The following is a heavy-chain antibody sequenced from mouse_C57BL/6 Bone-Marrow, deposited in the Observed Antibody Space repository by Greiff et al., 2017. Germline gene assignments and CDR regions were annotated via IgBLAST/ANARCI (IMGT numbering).Heavy chain of an antibody. V-gene: IGHV1-42*01. CDR2: INPSTGGT. Sequence: EVQLQQSGPELAKPGASVKISCKASGYSFTGYYMNWVKQSPEKSLEWIGEINPSTGGTTYNQKFKVKATLTVDKSSSTAYMQLKSLTSEDSAVYYCARAGDYYGSSSWFAYWGQGTLVTVSA. CDR3: ARAGDYYGSSSWFAY. D-gene: IGHD1-1*01. J-gene: IGHJ3*01. CDR1: GYSFTGYY.